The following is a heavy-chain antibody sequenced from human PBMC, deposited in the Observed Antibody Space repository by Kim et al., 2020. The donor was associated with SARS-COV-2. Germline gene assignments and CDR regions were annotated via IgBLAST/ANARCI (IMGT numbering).Heavy chain of an antibody. CDR2: IGSSGDRI. V-gene: IGHV3-48*03. Sequence: GGSLRLSCVVSGFSFSDYDMSWVRQAPGKGLEWISYIGSSGDRIYYADSVKGRFTISRDNGENSLYLQMHSLRAEDTALYYCARDRRDGGYPDRDYWGQGPEVTVSS. CDR3: ARDRRDGGYPDRDY. CDR1: GFSFSDYD. D-gene: IGHD5-12*01. J-gene: IGHJ4*02.